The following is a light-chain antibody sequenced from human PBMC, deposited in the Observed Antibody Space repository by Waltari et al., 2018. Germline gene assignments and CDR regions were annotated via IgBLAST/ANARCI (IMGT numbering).Light chain of an antibody. CDR3: QQYYYSPVT. CDR2: WAS. CDR1: QTLLYSSNNQNY. V-gene: IGKV4-1*01. Sequence: DIVMTQSPDSLAVSLGERATVNCKSSQTLLYSSNNQNYLAWYQQKPGQPPKLLIYWASARGSGVPDQFSGSGSGTEFTLTISSLQAEDVAVYDCQQYYYSPVTFGGGTKVEIK. J-gene: IGKJ4*01.